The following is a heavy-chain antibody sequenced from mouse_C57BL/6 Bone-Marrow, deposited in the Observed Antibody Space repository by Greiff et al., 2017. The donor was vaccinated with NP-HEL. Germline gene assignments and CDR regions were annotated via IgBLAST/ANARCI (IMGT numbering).Heavy chain of an antibody. CDR3: ARSPLWLRRNYYAMDY. CDR1: GYSITSDY. CDR2: ISYSGST. J-gene: IGHJ4*01. D-gene: IGHD2-2*01. Sequence: EVQRVESGPGLAKPSQTLSLTCSVTGYSITSDYWNWIRKFPGNKLEYMGYISYSGSTYYNPSLKSRTSITRDTSKNQYYLQLNSVTTEDTATYYCARSPLWLRRNYYAMDYWGQGTSVTVSS. V-gene: IGHV3-8*01.